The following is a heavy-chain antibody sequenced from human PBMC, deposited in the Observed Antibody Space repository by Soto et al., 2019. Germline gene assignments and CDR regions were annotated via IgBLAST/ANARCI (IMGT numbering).Heavy chain of an antibody. D-gene: IGHD1-1*01. Sequence: SETLSLTCTVSGVSVSSSDYYWSWIRQSPGKGLEWIGYISYSGGTNYNPSLKSRVTISGDTSRDQLSLKLTSVTAADTAVYYCTRGNDRLYYYAMDVWGQGTTVTVSS. CDR3: TRGNDRLYYYAMDV. V-gene: IGHV4-61*08. CDR1: GVSVSSSDYY. CDR2: ISYSGGT. J-gene: IGHJ6*02.